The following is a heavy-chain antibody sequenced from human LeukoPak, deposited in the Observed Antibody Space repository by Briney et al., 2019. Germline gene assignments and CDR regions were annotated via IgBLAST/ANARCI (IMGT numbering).Heavy chain of an antibody. CDR1: GFAFSTYA. CDR2: ISGTGQST. D-gene: IGHD6-19*01. J-gene: IGHJ4*02. V-gene: IGHV3-23*01. CDR3: AKGKSSSVWNYFDY. Sequence: LTGGSLRLSCAAPGFAFSTYAVNWVRQAPGKGLEWASGISGTGQSTHYADSVRGRFTISRDNSENTVNLQMNSLRGEDTALYYCAKGKSSSVWNYFDYWGQGTLVTVSS.